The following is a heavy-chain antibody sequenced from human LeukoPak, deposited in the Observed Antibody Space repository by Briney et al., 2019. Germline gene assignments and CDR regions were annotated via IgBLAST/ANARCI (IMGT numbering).Heavy chain of an antibody. D-gene: IGHD5-12*01. CDR2: ISGRTGGT. CDR3: AKCGNSGCHLIDY. V-gene: IGHV3-23*01. CDR1: GFTFSSYE. J-gene: IGHJ4*02. Sequence: GGSLRLSCAASGFTFSSYEMNWVRQAPGKGLEWVSAISGRTGGTYYADSVKGRFTISRDNSKRTLYLQMDSLRAEDTAVYYCAKCGNSGCHLIDYWGQGTLVTVSS.